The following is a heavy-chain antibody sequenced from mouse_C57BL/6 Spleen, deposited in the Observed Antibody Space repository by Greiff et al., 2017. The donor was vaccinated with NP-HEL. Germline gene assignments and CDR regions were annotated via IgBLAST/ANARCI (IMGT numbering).Heavy chain of an antibody. CDR2: IYPSDSET. J-gene: IGHJ2*01. CDR3: AREGNYYGSSSFDY. CDR1: GYTFTSYW. V-gene: IGHV1-61*01. Sequence: QVQLQQPGAELVRPGSSVKLSCKASGYTFTSYWMDWVKQRPGQGLEWIGNIYPSDSETHYNQKFKDKATLTVDKSSSTAYMQLSSLTSEDSAVYYCAREGNYYGSSSFDYWGQGTTLTVSS. D-gene: IGHD1-1*01.